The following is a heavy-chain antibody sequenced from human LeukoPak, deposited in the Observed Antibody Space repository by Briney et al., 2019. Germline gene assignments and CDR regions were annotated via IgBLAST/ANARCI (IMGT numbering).Heavy chain of an antibody. CDR2: IYYSGST. CDR1: GGSISSYY. Sequence: SETLSLTCTVSGGSISSYYWSWIRQPPGKGLEWIGYIYYSGSTNYNPSLKSRVTISVDTSKNQFSLKLSSVTAADTAVYYCARVVANYGVLDYWGQGTLVTVSS. D-gene: IGHD4-17*01. V-gene: IGHV4-59*01. CDR3: ARVVANYGVLDY. J-gene: IGHJ4*02.